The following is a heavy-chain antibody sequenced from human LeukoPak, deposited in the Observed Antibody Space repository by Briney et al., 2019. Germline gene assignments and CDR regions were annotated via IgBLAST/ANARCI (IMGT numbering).Heavy chain of an antibody. CDR2: ISSDGSTM. CDR1: GLTFTNTW. V-gene: IGHV3-11*01. Sequence: PGGSLRLSCEASGLTFTNTWLTWVRRAPGKGLEWVSYISSDGSTMYYADSVKGRFTISRDNAKNSLYLQMNSLRAEDTAVYYCAADSSGYFGPWGQGTLVTVSS. J-gene: IGHJ5*02. D-gene: IGHD3-22*01. CDR3: AADSSGYFGP.